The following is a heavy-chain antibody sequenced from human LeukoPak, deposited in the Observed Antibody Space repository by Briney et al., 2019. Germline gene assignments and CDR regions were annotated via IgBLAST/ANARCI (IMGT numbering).Heavy chain of an antibody. CDR1: GFTFSSYE. Sequence: PGGSLRLSCAASGFTFSSYEMNWVRQAPGKGLEWVSYISSSGSTMYYADSVKGRFTISRDNAKNSLYLQMNSLRAEDTAVYYCARASLGYCSGGSCYYYGMDVWGQGTTVTVSS. CDR2: ISSSGSTM. J-gene: IGHJ6*02. V-gene: IGHV3-48*03. D-gene: IGHD2-15*01. CDR3: ARASLGYCSGGSCYYYGMDV.